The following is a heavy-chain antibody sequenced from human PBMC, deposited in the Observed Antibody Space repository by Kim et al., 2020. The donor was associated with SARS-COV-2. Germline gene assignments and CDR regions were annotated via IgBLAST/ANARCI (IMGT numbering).Heavy chain of an antibody. CDR3: ARGRDRGHMSPLAS. V-gene: IGHV4-34*01. D-gene: IGHD3-10*01. J-gene: IGHJ4*02. CDR1: GGSFNGYY. CDR2: IDHSGST. Sequence: SETLSLTCAVYGGSFNGYYWSWVRQPPGKGLQWIGEIDHSGSTNYNPSLKSRVTISMDTSKSQFSLHLPSVTAADTAVYYCARGRDRGHMSPLASLGQGT.